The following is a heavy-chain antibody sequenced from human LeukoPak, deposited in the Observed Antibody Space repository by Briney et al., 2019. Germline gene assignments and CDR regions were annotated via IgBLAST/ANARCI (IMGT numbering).Heavy chain of an antibody. D-gene: IGHD3-9*01. Sequence: GASVNVSFLSSVYTFTNYGVNWVRQAPGQGREGMGWISVYNGNTNYAQKLQDRVTMTTDTSTSTAYMELRSLRSDDTAVYYCARVYYDILTGYYDFDYWGQGTLVTVSS. V-gene: IGHV1-18*01. J-gene: IGHJ4*02. CDR2: ISVYNGNT. CDR1: VYTFTNYG. CDR3: ARVYYDILTGYYDFDY.